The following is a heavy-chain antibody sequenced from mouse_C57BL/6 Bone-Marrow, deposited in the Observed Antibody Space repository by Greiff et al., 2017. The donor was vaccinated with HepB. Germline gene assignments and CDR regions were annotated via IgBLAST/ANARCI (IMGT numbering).Heavy chain of an antibody. CDR3: ARDGYSNLDY. D-gene: IGHD2-5*01. CDR2: ISYDGSN. V-gene: IGHV3-6*01. CDR1: GYSITSGYY. J-gene: IGHJ2*01. Sequence: VQLQQSGPGLVKPSQSLSLTCSVTGYSITSGYYWNWIRQFPGNKLEWMGYISYDGSNNYNPSLKNRISITRDTSKNQFFLKLNSVTTEDTATYYCARDGYSNLDYWGQGTTLTVSS.